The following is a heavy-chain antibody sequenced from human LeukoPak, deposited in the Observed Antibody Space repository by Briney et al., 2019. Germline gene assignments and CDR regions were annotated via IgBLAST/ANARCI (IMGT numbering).Heavy chain of an antibody. CDR1: GFIVSANY. D-gene: IGHD4/OR15-4a*01. V-gene: IGHV3-72*01. J-gene: IGHJ4*02. CDR3: ARIMRVDYGTYYFDY. Sequence: GGSLRLSCAASGFIVSANYMSWVRQAPGKGLEWVGRARNRGNGYTTQYAASVKGRFTFSRDDSENTVYLQMNSLKTEDTAVYFCARIMRVDYGTYYFDYWGQGTLVTVSS. CDR2: ARNRGNGYTT.